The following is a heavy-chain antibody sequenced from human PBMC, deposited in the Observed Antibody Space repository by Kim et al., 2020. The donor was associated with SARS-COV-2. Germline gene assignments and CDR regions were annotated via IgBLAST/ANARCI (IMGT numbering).Heavy chain of an antibody. Sequence: SETLSLTCTVSGVSMNNYYWTWIRQSPGKGLEWIGYIHDKGNTNYNPSLTNYNPSLRSRATMSVDTSKSQFSLKLTSVTAADSAVYFCARVFSTTSFYFSGMDVWGQVPSVTVSS. D-gene: IGHD1-1*01. V-gene: IGHV4-59*08. CDR3: ARVFSTTSFYFSGMDV. CDR2: IHDKGNTNYNPSLT. J-gene: IGHJ6*02. CDR1: GVSMNNYY.